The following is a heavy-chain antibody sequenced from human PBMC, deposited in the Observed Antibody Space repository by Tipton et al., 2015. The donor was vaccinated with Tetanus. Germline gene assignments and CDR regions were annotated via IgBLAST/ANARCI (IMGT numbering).Heavy chain of an antibody. CDR3: ARDQARGARGWNYFGF. J-gene: IGHJ4*02. CDR1: GVSISGGRYY. CDR2: IYSSGST. V-gene: IGHV4-31*02. D-gene: IGHD1-26*01. Sequence: LRLSCTVSGVSISGGRYYWSWIRQRPGKGLEWIGDIYSSGSTYTDPSLKGRVTISVDTSENQFSLRLNSVTAADTAVYYCARDQARGARGWNYFGFWGLGTLVTVSS.